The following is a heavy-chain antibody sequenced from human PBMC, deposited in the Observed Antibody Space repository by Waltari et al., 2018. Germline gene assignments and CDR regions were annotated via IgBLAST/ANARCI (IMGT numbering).Heavy chain of an antibody. D-gene: IGHD6-13*01. CDR1: GGSISSYY. CDR3: ARVGGMGDYYYYMDV. J-gene: IGHJ6*03. V-gene: IGHV4-4*07. CDR2: IYTSGST. Sequence: QVQLQESGPGLVKPSETLSLTCTVSGGSISSYYWSWIRQPAGKGLEWIGRIYTSGSTNSTPSLTSLFTMSVDTSKNRFSLKLSSVTAADTAVYYCARVGGMGDYYYYMDVWGKGTTVTISS.